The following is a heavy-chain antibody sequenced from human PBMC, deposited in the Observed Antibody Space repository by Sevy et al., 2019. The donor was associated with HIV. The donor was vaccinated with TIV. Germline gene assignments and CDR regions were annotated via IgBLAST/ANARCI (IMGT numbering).Heavy chain of an antibody. CDR1: GFTFSDYY. Sequence: GGSLRLSCAASGFTFSDYYMSWIRQAPGKGLEWVSYISSSGSTIYYADSVKGRFTISRDNAKNSLYLQMNSLRAEDTAVYYCARDRDYYDSSGYRYYYYGMDVWGQGTTVTVSS. CDR3: ARDRDYYDSSGYRYYYYGMDV. D-gene: IGHD3-22*01. CDR2: ISSSGSTI. V-gene: IGHV3-11*01. J-gene: IGHJ6*02.